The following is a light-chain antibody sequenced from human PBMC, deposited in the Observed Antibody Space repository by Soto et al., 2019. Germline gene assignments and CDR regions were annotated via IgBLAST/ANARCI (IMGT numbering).Light chain of an antibody. V-gene: IGKV1-39*01. CDR2: TSS. CDR3: EQSYNTPRT. J-gene: IGKJ1*01. Sequence: DIQMTQSPSSLSASVGDRVTITCRTSQPISEYLNWYQQKPGKAPSLLIYTSSNLQTGVPSRFSGSGSGTHFTLTINSLHPEYFATYYCEQSYNTPRTFGQGTKVEI. CDR1: QPISEY.